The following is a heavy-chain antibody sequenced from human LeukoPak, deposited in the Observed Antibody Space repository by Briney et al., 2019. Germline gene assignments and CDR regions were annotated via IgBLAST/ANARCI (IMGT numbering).Heavy chain of an antibody. CDR1: GYTFTSYG. CDR3: ALSIVVVPAAIPEGNWFDP. CDR2: ISAYNGNT. Sequence: ASVKVSCKASGYTFTSYGISWVRQAPGQGLEWIGWISAYNGNTNYAQKLQGRVTMTTDTSTSTAYMELRSLRSDDTAVYYCALSIVVVPAAIPEGNWFDPWGQGTLVTVSS. V-gene: IGHV1-18*01. D-gene: IGHD2-2*01. J-gene: IGHJ5*02.